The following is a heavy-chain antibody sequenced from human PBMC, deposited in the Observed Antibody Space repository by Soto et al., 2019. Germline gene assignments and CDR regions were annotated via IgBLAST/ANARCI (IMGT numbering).Heavy chain of an antibody. Sequence: SETLSLTCTVSGAPMNSYHWSWIRQPAGKGLEWIGHIHSSGSTNYNPSLKSRVTMSVDTSKNQFSLRLMSLTAADTAVYYCARDQGVAAAGITWFDPWGQGSLVTVSS. D-gene: IGHD6-13*01. CDR2: IHSSGST. J-gene: IGHJ5*02. V-gene: IGHV4-4*07. CDR3: ARDQGVAAAGITWFDP. CDR1: GAPMNSYH.